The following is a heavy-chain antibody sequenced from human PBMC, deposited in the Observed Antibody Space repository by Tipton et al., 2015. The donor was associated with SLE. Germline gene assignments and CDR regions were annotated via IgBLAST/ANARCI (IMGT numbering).Heavy chain of an antibody. J-gene: IGHJ4*02. CDR1: GGTFSSYA. Sequence: QLVQSVAEVKKPGTSEKASCKASGGTFSSYAISRVRQAPGQGLAWMRVIIPIFGTAHYAQKFQGRVTITAADSTSTAYMELSSLRSEDTAVYYCARGSSGWSYWGQGTLVTVSS. D-gene: IGHD6-19*01. CDR2: IIPIFGTA. CDR3: ARGSSGWSY. V-gene: IGHV1-69*01.